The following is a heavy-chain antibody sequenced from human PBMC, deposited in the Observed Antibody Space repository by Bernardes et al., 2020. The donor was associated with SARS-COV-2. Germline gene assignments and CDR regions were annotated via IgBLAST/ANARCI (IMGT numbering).Heavy chain of an antibody. Sequence: GALRLSCAASGFTVSSYWMHWVRQSPGKGLVWLSRISSDGSRTTYADSVKGRFTIFRDNAKNTVYLQMNSLRDEDTGLYYCARGTGNYGDWDYWGQGTLVTVSS. J-gene: IGHJ4*02. CDR2: ISSDGSRT. D-gene: IGHD1-7*01. V-gene: IGHV3-74*03. CDR3: ARGTGNYGDWDY. CDR1: GFTVSSYW.